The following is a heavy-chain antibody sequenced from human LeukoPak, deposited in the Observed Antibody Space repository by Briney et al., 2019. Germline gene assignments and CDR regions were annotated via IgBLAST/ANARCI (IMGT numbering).Heavy chain of an antibody. J-gene: IGHJ3*02. Sequence: SGPSRVKPTQTLTLTCAFSGFSLTTPGVGGGWIRQPPGKALAWLALIYWDDDKRYSPSLKSRLTITKVTSKKQVVLTVTNLDPVDTATYYCARLAYYDNSGSSRPFDIWGQGTRVPVSS. CDR3: ARLAYYDNSGSSRPFDI. V-gene: IGHV2-5*02. CDR2: IYWDDDK. D-gene: IGHD3-22*01. CDR1: GFSLTTPGVG.